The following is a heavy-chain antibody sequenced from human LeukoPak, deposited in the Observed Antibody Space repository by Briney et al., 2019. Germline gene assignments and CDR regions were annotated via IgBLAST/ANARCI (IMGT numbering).Heavy chain of an antibody. D-gene: IGHD3-3*02. J-gene: IGHJ6*03. CDR1: GFTFSSYW. CDR3: ARAARPSIPGLYYYCYYMDV. CDR2: INSDGSST. V-gene: IGHV3-74*01. Sequence: PGGSLRLSCAASGFTFSSYWMHWVRQAPGKGLVWVSRINSDGSSTSYADSVKGRFTISRDNAKNTLYLQMNSLRAEDTAVYYCARAARPSIPGLYYYCYYMDVWGKGTTVTVSS.